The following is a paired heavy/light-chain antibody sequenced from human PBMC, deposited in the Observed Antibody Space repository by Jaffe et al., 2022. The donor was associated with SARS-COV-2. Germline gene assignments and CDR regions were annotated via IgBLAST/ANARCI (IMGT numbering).Light chain of an antibody. CDR1: QSLLHSNGYNY. V-gene: IGKV2-28*01. J-gene: IGKJ3*01. Sequence: DIVMTQSPLSLPVTPGEPASISCRSSQSLLHSNGYNYLDWYLQKPGQSPQLLIYLGSNRASGVPDRFSGSGSGTDFTLKISRVEAEDVGVYYCMQALQTPPFTFGPGTKVDIK. CDR2: LGS. CDR3: MQALQTPPFT.
Heavy chain of an antibody. V-gene: IGHV3-15*01. CDR3: TTDKAFGDTAGDYYGMDV. J-gene: IGHJ6*02. CDR1: GFTFSNAW. CDR2: IKSKTDGGTT. D-gene: IGHD5-18*01. Sequence: EVQLVESGGGLVKPGGSLRLSCAASGFTFSNAWMSWVRQAPGKGLEWVGRIKSKTDGGTTDYAAPVKGRFTISRDDSKNTLYLQMNSLKTEDTAVYYCTTDKAFGDTAGDYYGMDVWGQGTTVTVSS.